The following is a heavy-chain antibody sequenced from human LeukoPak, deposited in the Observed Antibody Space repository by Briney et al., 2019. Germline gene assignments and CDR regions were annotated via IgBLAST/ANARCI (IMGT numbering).Heavy chain of an antibody. CDR3: ARVRLATTAFDY. CDR2: ISSSGSTI. D-gene: IGHD5-24*01. V-gene: IGHV3-11*01. CDR1: GFTFSDYY. Sequence: GGSLRLSCAASGFTFSDYYMSWIRQAPGKGLEWVSYISSSGSTIYYADSVKGRFTISRDNAKSSLYLQMNSLRAEDTAVYYCARVRLATTAFDYWGQGTLVTVSS. J-gene: IGHJ4*02.